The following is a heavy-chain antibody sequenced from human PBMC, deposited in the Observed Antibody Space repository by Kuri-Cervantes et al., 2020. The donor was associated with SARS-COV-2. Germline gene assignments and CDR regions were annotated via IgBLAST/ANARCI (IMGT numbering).Heavy chain of an antibody. Sequence: GESLKISCEVSGFLFSASAIHWVRQGSGKGLEWVGRVRGKANNYATAYVASVKGRFTISRDDSKSIAYLQMNSLKTEDTAVYYCTRDDFWSGYFGYWGQGTLVTVSS. J-gene: IGHJ4*02. CDR1: GFLFSASA. D-gene: IGHD3-3*01. CDR2: VRGKANNYAT. CDR3: TRDDFWSGYFGY. V-gene: IGHV3-73*01.